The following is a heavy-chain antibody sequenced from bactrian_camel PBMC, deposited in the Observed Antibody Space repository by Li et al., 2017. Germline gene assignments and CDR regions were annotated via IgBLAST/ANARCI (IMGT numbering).Heavy chain of an antibody. D-gene: IGHD5*01. V-gene: IGHV3S25*01. CDR2: IYINSDRT. J-gene: IGHJ4*01. CDR3: AAGSIMRLYKLLSLGRSEYVY. CDR1: GLTGISAC. Sequence: QLVESGGGSVQAGGSLRLSCSASGLTGISACMAWFRQAPGKEREGIAAIYINSDRTFLADSVKGRFTISQDNVGNTVYLQMNNLAPEDTAMYYCAAGSIMRLYKLLSLGRSEYVYWGQGTQVTVS.